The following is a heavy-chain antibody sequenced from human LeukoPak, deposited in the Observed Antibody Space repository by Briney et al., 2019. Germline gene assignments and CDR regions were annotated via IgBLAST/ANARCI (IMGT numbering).Heavy chain of an antibody. CDR3: ASYGLNSLNYYYYMDV. J-gene: IGHJ6*03. D-gene: IGHD3-3*01. V-gene: IGHV1-2*06. CDR1: GYTFTGYY. Sequence: ASVKVSCKASGYTFTGYYMHWVRQAPGQGLEWMGRINPNSGGTNYAQKFQGRVTMTRDTSISTAYMELSRLRSDDTAVYYRASYGLNSLNYYYYMDVWGKGTTVTVSS. CDR2: INPNSGGT.